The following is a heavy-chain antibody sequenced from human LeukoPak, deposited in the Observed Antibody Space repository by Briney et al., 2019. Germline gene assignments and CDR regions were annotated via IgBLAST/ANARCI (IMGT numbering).Heavy chain of an antibody. CDR1: GFTFAAYA. CDR3: VRDYGDSGFDY. D-gene: IGHD4-17*01. J-gene: IGHJ4*02. CDR2: ISWNGGSI. V-gene: IGHV3-9*01. Sequence: PGGSLRLSCAHSGFTFAAYAMQRVWDAPEKGLVWVSCISWNGGSIDYADSVKCRFTISRDNAKISLYLQMNSLGAEDTALYYCVRDYGDSGFDYWGQGTLVTVSS.